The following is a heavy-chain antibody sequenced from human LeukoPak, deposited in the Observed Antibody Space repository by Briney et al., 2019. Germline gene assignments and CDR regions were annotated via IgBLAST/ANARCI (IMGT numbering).Heavy chain of an antibody. J-gene: IGHJ3*02. CDR2: INPSGGST. CDR3: ARDRHERTYYYDPNAFDI. D-gene: IGHD3-22*01. Sequence: ASVKVSCKASGYTFTSYYMHWVRQAPGQGLEWMGIINPSGGSTSYAQKFQGRVTMTTDTSTSTAYMELRSLRSDDTAVYYCARDRHERTYYYDPNAFDIWGQGTMVTVSS. V-gene: IGHV1-46*01. CDR1: GYTFTSYY.